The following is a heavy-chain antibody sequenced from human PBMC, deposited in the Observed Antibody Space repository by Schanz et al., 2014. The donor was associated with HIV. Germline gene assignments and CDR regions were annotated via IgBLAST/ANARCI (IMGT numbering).Heavy chain of an antibody. J-gene: IGHJ4*02. V-gene: IGHV3-23*01. CDR1: RFTFSRYG. Sequence: EVQLLESGGGLVQPGGFLRLSCAASRFTFSRYGMSWVRQTPDKGLEWVSSISGNGDSAYYADSVRGRFTISRDNSLHMLYLEMKSLRAEDTAVYYCAKDPGILPRTYFDYWGQGTLVTVSS. CDR2: ISGNGDSA. CDR3: AKDPGILPRTYFDY. D-gene: IGHD2-2*02.